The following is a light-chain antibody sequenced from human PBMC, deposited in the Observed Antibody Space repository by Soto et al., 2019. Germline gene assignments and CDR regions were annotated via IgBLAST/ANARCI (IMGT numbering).Light chain of an antibody. V-gene: IGLV1-40*01. Sequence: QSVLTQPPSVSGAPGQRVTISCTGSSSNIGAGYYVHWYQQLPGTAPKLLIYGNSNRPSGVPDRFSGSKSGASASLAITGLQAEDEADYYCPSYDSSLSGSVFGGGTKRTVL. CDR2: GNS. CDR3: PSYDSSLSGSV. J-gene: IGLJ3*02. CDR1: SSNIGAGYY.